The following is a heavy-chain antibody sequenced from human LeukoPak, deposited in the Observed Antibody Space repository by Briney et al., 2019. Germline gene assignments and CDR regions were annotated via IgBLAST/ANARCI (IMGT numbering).Heavy chain of an antibody. CDR3: AKAYYDILTGYYKEFDY. Sequence: PGRSLRLSCAASGFTFSSYGMHWVRQAPGKGLEWVAVISYDGSNKYYADSVKGRFTISRDNSKNTLYLQMNSLRAEDTAVYYCAKAYYDILTGYYKEFDYWGQGTLVTVSS. CDR1: GFTFSSYG. CDR2: ISYDGSNK. D-gene: IGHD3-9*01. J-gene: IGHJ4*02. V-gene: IGHV3-30*18.